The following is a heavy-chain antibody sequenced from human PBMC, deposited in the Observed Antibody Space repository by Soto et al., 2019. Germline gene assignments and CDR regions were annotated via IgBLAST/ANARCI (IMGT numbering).Heavy chain of an antibody. CDR1: GGSISSSNW. CDR3: ARCLLGSSSYTP. V-gene: IGHV4-4*02. Sequence: QVQLQESGPGLVKPSGTLSITCAVSGGSISSSNWWSWVRQPPGKGLEWIGEIHHTGSTNYNPSLKSRVTISVDKSKNEFSLKLSSATAADTAVYYCARCLLGSSSYTPWGQGTLVTVSS. CDR2: IHHTGST. J-gene: IGHJ5*02. D-gene: IGHD2-2*02.